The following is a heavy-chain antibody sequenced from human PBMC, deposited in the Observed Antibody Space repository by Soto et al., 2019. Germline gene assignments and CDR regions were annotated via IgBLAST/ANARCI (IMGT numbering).Heavy chain of an antibody. CDR1: GGSFSGYY. D-gene: IGHD2-21*02. Sequence: SETLSLTCAVYGGSFSGYYWTWIRQPPGKGLEWIWEINHSGTINFNPSLKSRLTISLDTSKKHFSLKLSSVTDADTAAYYCARADRTRVTSYSLDGWGQGTTVT. CDR3: ARADRTRVTSYSLDG. J-gene: IGHJ6*02. CDR2: INHSGTI. V-gene: IGHV4-34*01.